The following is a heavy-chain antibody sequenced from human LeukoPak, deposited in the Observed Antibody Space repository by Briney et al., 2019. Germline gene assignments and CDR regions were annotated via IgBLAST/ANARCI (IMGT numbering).Heavy chain of an antibody. Sequence: PGGSLRLPCAASGFTFSSYGMHWVRQAPGKGLEWVAVISYDGSNKYYADSVKGRFTISRDNSKNTLYLQMNSLGAEDTAVYYCAKEALSGSGSYSFDYWGQGTLVTVSS. D-gene: IGHD3-10*01. CDR3: AKEALSGSGSYSFDY. J-gene: IGHJ4*02. V-gene: IGHV3-30*18. CDR2: ISYDGSNK. CDR1: GFTFSSYG.